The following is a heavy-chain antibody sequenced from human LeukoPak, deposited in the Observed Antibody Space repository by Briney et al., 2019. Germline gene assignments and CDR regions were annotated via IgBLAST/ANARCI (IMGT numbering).Heavy chain of an antibody. CDR1: GGTFSSYA. Sequence: SVKVSCKASGGTFSSYAINWVRQAPGQGLEWMGGVIPILGTSNYAQKFQGRVTITTDESTSTAYMEVSSLRSEDTAVYFCATRGITAARLDYWGQGTLVTVSS. J-gene: IGHJ4*02. CDR3: ATRGITAARLDY. CDR2: VIPILGTS. D-gene: IGHD2-2*01. V-gene: IGHV1-69*05.